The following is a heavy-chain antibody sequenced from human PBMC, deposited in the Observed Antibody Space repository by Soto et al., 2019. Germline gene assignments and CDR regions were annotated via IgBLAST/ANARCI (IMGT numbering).Heavy chain of an antibody. D-gene: IGHD4-17*01. J-gene: IGHJ5*02. V-gene: IGHV3-74*01. Sequence: EVQLVESGGGLVQPGGPERLSCGVCVCVYRKHCMQWFRRAPGEGLVWVSRINSEGSSTSYADSVRGRFTISRDNAENALYLQMNSLRAEDTAVYYCARFRVDGDSVPWGQGTLVTVSS. CDR2: INSEGSST. CDR1: VCVYRKHC. CDR3: ARFRVDGDSVP.